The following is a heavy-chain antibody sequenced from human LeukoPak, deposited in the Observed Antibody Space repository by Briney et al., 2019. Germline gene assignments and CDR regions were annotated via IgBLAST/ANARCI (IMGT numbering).Heavy chain of an antibody. CDR3: ARDFAPKFGYSSSSGDY. CDR2: INHSGST. CDR1: GGSFSGYY. D-gene: IGHD6-6*01. Sequence: SETLSLTCAVYGGSFSGYYWSWIRQPPGKGLEWIGEINHSGSTNYNPSLKSRVTISVDTSKNQFSLKLSSVTAADTAVYYCARDFAPKFGYSSSSGDYWGQGTLVTVSS. V-gene: IGHV4-34*01. J-gene: IGHJ4*02.